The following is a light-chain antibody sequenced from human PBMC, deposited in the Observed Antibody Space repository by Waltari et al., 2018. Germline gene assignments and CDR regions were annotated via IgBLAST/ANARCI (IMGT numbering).Light chain of an antibody. CDR1: QSVRSN. CDR3: QQYNGWPRT. V-gene: IGKV3-15*01. J-gene: IGKJ1*01. CDR2: AAS. Sequence: EIVMTQSPATLSVSPGDRATLSCRASQSVRSNLAWDQQHPGQAPRLLIYAASTRATGVPARFSGSGSGTDFTLTISSLQSEDFAVYYCQQYNGWPRTFGQGTKVEI.